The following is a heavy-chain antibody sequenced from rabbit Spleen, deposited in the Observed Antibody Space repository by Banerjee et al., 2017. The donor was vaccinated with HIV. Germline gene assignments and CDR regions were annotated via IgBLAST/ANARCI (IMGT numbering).Heavy chain of an antibody. D-gene: IGHD7-1*01. Sequence: QSLEESGGDLVKPGASLTLTCTASGVSFSSNNYMCWVRQAPGKGLEWIACIYADSSGSTYYASWVNGRFTISSDNAQNTVTLQLNSLTVADTATYFCVREAGYAGYGDGNLWGPGTLVTVS. V-gene: IGHV1S40*01. CDR2: IYADSSGST. J-gene: IGHJ4*01. CDR3: VREAGYAGYGDGNL. CDR1: GVSFSSNNY.